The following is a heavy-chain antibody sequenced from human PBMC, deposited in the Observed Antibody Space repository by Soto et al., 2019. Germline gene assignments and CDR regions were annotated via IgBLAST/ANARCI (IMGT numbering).Heavy chain of an antibody. Sequence: QVQLVQSGAEVKRPGASVKVSCKASGYSFTSYGISWVRQAPGQGLEWMGWISGYNGQATYAQKVQDRVTMTTDTSTSTAYLELRSLRADDTAVYYCARRVYDDFYYMEVWGKGTTVTVSS. D-gene: IGHD3-3*01. J-gene: IGHJ6*03. V-gene: IGHV1-18*01. CDR2: ISGYNGQA. CDR1: GYSFTSYG. CDR3: ARRVYDDFYYMEV.